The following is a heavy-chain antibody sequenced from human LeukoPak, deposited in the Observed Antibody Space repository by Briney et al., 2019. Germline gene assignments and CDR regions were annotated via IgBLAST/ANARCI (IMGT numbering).Heavy chain of an antibody. D-gene: IGHD6-19*01. CDR3: AASGYSSGWYYY. V-gene: IGHV3-23*01. CDR1: GFTFSSYA. J-gene: IGHJ4*02. Sequence: GGSLRLSCAASGFTFSSYAMRWARQAPGKGLEWVSDISGSGGSTYYADSVKGRFTISRDNSKNTLYLQMNRLRAEDTAVYYCAASGYSSGWYYYWGQGTLVTVSS. CDR2: ISGSGGST.